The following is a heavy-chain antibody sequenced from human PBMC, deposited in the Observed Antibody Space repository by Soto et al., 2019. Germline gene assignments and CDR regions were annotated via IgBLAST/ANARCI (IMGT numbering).Heavy chain of an antibody. Sequence: SETLSLTCTVSGGSISSYYWSWIRQPPGKGLEWIGYIYYSGSTNYNPSLKSRVTISVDTSKNQFSLKLSSVTAADTAVYYCARGYGEIDYWGQGTLVTVSS. CDR2: IYYSGST. V-gene: IGHV4-59*01. D-gene: IGHD4-17*01. CDR1: GGSISSYY. CDR3: ARGYGEIDY. J-gene: IGHJ4*02.